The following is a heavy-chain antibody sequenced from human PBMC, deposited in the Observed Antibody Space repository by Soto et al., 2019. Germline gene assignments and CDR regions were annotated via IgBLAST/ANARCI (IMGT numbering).Heavy chain of an antibody. D-gene: IGHD5-12*01. CDR1: GGSISSYY. Sequence: ETLSLTCTVSGGSISSYYWSWIRQPPGKGLEWIGYIYYSGSTNYNPSLKSRVTISVDTSKNQFSLKLSSVTAADTAVYYCARGIISGYDDAFDIWGQGTMVTVSS. CDR3: ARGIISGYDDAFDI. J-gene: IGHJ3*02. V-gene: IGHV4-59*01. CDR2: IYYSGST.